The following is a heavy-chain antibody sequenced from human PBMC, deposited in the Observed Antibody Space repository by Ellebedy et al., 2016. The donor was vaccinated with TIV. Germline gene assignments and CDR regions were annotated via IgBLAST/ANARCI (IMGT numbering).Heavy chain of an antibody. J-gene: IGHJ5*02. CDR2: IYQDGSTQ. CDR1: GFSFRSYW. D-gene: IGHD4-17*01. V-gene: IGHV3-7*01. Sequence: GESLKISCVASGFSFRSYWMSWVRQAPGTGLEWVANIYQDGSTQYYVDYVKGRFTISRDNAKNSLFLQMNSLRVEDTAVYYCARRGSYGDYAVQVNSWFDTWGQGTLVTVSS. CDR3: ARRGSYGDYAVQVNSWFDT.